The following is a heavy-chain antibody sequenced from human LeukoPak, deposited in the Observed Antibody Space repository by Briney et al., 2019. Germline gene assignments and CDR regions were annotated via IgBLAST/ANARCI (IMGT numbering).Heavy chain of an antibody. J-gene: IGHJ3*02. CDR2: IIPIFGTA. Sequence: PSVKVSCKASGGTFSSYAISWVRQAPGQRLEWRGGIIPIFGTANYAQNYQGRVTITTDESTSTAYMELSSLRSDDTAVYYCARDSGVWGSYRTSAFDIWGQGTMVTVSS. CDR1: GGTFSSYA. D-gene: IGHD3-16*02. V-gene: IGHV1-69*05. CDR3: ARDSGVWGSYRTSAFDI.